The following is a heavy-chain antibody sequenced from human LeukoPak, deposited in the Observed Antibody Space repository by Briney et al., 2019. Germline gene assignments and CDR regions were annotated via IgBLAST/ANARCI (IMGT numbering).Heavy chain of an antibody. CDR3: ARRGDILTDYAFDY. CDR2: IYYSGTT. CDR1: VGSINSNSHH. Sequence: SETLSLTCSVSVGSINSNSHHWDWIRQAPGKGLEWIGNIYYSGTTSYNPSLKSRVTISVDTSENQFSLRLSSVTAAGTAVYYCARRGDILTDYAFDYWGQGTLVTVSS. J-gene: IGHJ4*02. V-gene: IGHV4-39*01. D-gene: IGHD3-9*01.